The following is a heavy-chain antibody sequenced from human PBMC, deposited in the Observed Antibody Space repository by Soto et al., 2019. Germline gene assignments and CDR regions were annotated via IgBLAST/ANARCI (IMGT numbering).Heavy chain of an antibody. CDR1: GFTFRSYW. D-gene: IGHD6-19*01. J-gene: IGHJ4*02. V-gene: IGHV3-74*01. Sequence: GGSLRLSCAASGFTFRSYWMHWVRQAPGKGLVWVSRINSDGSSISYADPVKGRFTISRDNAKNTLYLQMNSLRVEDTAVYYCARETGYSSGWRQDYWGQGTLVTVSS. CDR3: ARETGYSSGWRQDY. CDR2: INSDGSSI.